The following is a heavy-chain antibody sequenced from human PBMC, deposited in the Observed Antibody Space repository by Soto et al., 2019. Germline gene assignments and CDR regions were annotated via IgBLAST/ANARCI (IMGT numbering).Heavy chain of an antibody. CDR3: AKDKKGESYYYYGMDV. J-gene: IGHJ6*02. CDR2: ISYDGSNK. V-gene: IGHV3-30*18. Sequence: PGGSLSLSSAASGFTFSSYGMHWVRPAPGKGLEWVAVISYDGSNKYYADSVKGRFTISRDNSKNTLYLQMNSLRAEDTAVYYCAKDKKGESYYYYGMDVWGQGTTVTVSS. D-gene: IGHD3-10*01. CDR1: GFTFSSYG.